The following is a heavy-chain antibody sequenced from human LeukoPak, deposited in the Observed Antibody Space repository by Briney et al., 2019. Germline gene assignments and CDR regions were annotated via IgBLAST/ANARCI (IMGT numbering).Heavy chain of an antibody. J-gene: IGHJ4*02. CDR3: AREGYTSGWYRVDC. CDR1: GGSISTYY. CDR2: ISYSGST. D-gene: IGHD6-19*01. V-gene: IGHV4-59*01. Sequence: PSETLSLTCTVSGGSISTYYWSWIRQPPGKGLEWIGYISYSGSTNYNPSLKSRVTISVDTSKNQFSLRLSSVTAADTAVYYRAREGYTSGWYRVDCWGQGTLVTVSS.